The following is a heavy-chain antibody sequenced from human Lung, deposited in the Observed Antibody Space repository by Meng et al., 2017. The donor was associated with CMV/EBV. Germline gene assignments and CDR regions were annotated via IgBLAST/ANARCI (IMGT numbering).Heavy chain of an antibody. CDR3: GRYTDIVSVIVATRDYWFDP. J-gene: IGHJ5*02. CDR2: IIPILAIT. Sequence: FSSYAITWVRQAPGQGLEWMGTIIPILAITKYAQKFQGRVTITADKTSSTVYMELSSLRSDDTAVYYCGRYTDIVSVIVATRDYWFDPWGQGTLVTVSS. D-gene: IGHD2-15*01. CDR1: FSSYA. V-gene: IGHV1-69*04.